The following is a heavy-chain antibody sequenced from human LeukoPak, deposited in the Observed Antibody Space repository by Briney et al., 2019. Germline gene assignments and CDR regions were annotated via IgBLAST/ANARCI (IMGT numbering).Heavy chain of an antibody. J-gene: IGHJ4*02. D-gene: IGHD3-10*01. Sequence: GGSQRLSCAASGFTISNYWMSWVRQAPGKGLEWVANIKEDGSEKYYVDSVKGRFTISRDNAKNSLYLQMNSLRAEDTAVYYCARTIRGYWGQGTLVTVSS. V-gene: IGHV3-7*02. CDR3: ARTIRGY. CDR2: IKEDGSEK. CDR1: GFTISNYW.